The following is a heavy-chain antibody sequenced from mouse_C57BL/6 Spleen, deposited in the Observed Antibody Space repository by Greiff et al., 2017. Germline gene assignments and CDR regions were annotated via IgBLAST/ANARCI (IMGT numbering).Heavy chain of an antibody. CDR1: GFTFSSYA. V-gene: IGHV5-4*01. Sequence: EVKLMESGGGLVKPGGSLKLSCAASGFTFSSYAMSWVRQTPEKRLEWVATISDGGSYTYYPDNVKGRFTISRDNAKNNLYLQMSHLKSEDTAMYYCARDRPGYFDYWGQGTTLTVSS. CDR3: ARDRPGYFDY. J-gene: IGHJ2*01. CDR2: ISDGGSYT.